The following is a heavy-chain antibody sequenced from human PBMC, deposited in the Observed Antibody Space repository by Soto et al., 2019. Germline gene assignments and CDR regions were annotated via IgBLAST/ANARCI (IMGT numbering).Heavy chain of an antibody. CDR1: GGSLSNIT. Sequence: QVQLVQSGAEVKKPGSSVRVSCKISGGSLSNITVSWVRQAPGLGLEWMGRVNPLLGTANYAQKFQGRVTLYDDRSTNTAYMDMTSLTSDDTAMYYCARLPLDSWGQGTLVTVSS. J-gene: IGHJ4*02. CDR3: ARLPLDS. CDR2: VNPLLGTA. V-gene: IGHV1-69*08.